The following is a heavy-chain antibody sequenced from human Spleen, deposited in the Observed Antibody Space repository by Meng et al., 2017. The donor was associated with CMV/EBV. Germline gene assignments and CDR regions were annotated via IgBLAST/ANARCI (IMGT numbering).Heavy chain of an antibody. V-gene: IGHV3-30*02. D-gene: IGHD4-11*01. CDR1: GFNFRNYA. CDR3: ANERRGAYNFDY. CDR2: IRHDGSKE. J-gene: IGHJ4*02. Sequence: GGSLRLSCAASGFNFRNYAMHWVRQAPDKGLEWVAFIRHDGSKEYYVDSVKGRFTISRDNSKNTLDLQMRSVRAEDTAVYFCANERRGAYNFDYWGQGMLVTVSS.